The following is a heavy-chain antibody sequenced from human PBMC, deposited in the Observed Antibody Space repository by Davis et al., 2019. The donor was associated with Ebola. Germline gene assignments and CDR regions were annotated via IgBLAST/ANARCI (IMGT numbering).Heavy chain of an antibody. J-gene: IGHJ4*02. Sequence: PGGSLRLSCAASGFTFSDYYMSWIRQAPGKGLEWVSYISSSGSTIYYADSVKGRFTISRDNAKNSLYLQMNSLRAEDTAVYYCARSPVTYYYDSSGSPFDYWGQGTLVTVSS. V-gene: IGHV3-11*01. CDR2: ISSSGSTI. D-gene: IGHD3-22*01. CDR3: ARSPVTYYYDSSGSPFDY. CDR1: GFTFSDYY.